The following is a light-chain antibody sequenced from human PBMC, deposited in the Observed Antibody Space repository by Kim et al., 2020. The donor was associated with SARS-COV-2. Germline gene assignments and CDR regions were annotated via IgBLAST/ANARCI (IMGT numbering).Light chain of an antibody. CDR1: QRISSGY. V-gene: IGKV3-20*01. J-gene: IGKJ1*01. Sequence: SPGERATLSCRASQRISSGYLAWFQQKPGQAPRLLIYGASSRATGIPDRFSGGGSGTDFTLTISGLEPEDFAVYYCQQYGSTPETFGQGTKVDIK. CDR3: QQYGSTPET. CDR2: GAS.